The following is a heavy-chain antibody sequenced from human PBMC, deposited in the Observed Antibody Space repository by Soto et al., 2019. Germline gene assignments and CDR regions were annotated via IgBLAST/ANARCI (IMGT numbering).Heavy chain of an antibody. CDR1: GGSISSSSYY. V-gene: IGHV4-39*01. J-gene: IGHJ3*02. D-gene: IGHD2-15*01. CDR3: ARQLSQDIVVVVAAPDAFDI. Sequence: SETLSLTCTVSGGSISSSSYYWGWIRQPPGKGLEWIGSIYYSGSTYYNPSLKSRVTISVDTSKNPFSLKLSSVTAADTAVYYCARQLSQDIVVVVAAPDAFDIWGQGTMVTVSS. CDR2: IYYSGST.